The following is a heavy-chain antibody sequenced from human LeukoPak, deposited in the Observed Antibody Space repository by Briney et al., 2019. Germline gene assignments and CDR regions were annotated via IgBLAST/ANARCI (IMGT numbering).Heavy chain of an antibody. V-gene: IGHV1-2*04. J-gene: IGHJ6*02. CDR2: INPNSGGT. CDR1: GYTFTGYY. Sequence: ASVKVSCKASGYTFTGYYMHWVRQAPGQGLEWMGWINPNSGGTNYAQKFQGWVTMTRDTSISTAYMELSRLRSDDTAVYYCARHGLDSSGWYQGYYYGMDVWGQGTTVTVSS. D-gene: IGHD6-19*01. CDR3: ARHGLDSSGWYQGYYYGMDV.